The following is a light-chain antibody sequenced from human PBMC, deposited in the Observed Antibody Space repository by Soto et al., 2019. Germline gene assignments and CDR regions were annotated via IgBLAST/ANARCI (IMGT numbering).Light chain of an antibody. V-gene: IGLV2-18*02. CDR1: SSDVGSYNR. CDR2: EVT. CDR3: SSFTSSSTWV. J-gene: IGLJ3*02. Sequence: QSALTQPPSVSGAPGQSVTISCTGTSSDVGSYNRVSWYQQPPGTAPKLLIFEVTNRPSGVPDRFSGSRSGNTASLTISGLQSEDEGEYYCSSFTSSSTWVFGGGTKLTVL.